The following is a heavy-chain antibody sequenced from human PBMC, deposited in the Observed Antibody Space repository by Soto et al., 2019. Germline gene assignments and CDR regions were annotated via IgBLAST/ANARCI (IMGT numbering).Heavy chain of an antibody. CDR3: AKEDNDFRFGP. J-gene: IGHJ5*02. V-gene: IGHV3-30*18. D-gene: IGHD3-3*01. Sequence: GGSLRLSCAASGFSFSSYGMNWVRQAPGKGLEWVAVISYDGSNKYYADSVKGRFTIPRDNSKNTLYLQMDSLRAEDTAVYYCAKEDNDFRFGPWGQGTRVTVSS. CDR2: ISYDGSNK. CDR1: GFSFSSYG.